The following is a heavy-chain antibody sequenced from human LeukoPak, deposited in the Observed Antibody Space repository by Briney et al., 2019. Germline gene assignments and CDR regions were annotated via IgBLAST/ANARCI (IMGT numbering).Heavy chain of an antibody. CDR1: GLNFRNHW. CDR2: IRGDGSVI. V-gene: IGHV3-7*03. CDR3: ATCEAAPGNQ. J-gene: IGHJ4*02. Sequence: GGSLRLSCTASGLNFRNHWMSWVRQAPGKGLEWVANIRGDGSVIFYVDSVKGRFTISRDNARNSVFLQMNTVRAEDTAVYYCATCEAAPGNQWGQGTLVTVSS. D-gene: IGHD6-13*01.